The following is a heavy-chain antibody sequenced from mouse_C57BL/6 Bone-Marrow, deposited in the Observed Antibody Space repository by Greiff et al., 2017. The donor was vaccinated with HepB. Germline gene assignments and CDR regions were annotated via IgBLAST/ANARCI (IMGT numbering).Heavy chain of an antibody. CDR2: INPSSGYT. V-gene: IGHV1-7*01. CDR1: GYTFTSYW. CDR3: ARYYDYVCWYFDV. Sequence: VQLQQSGAELAKPGASVKLSCKASGYTFTSYWMHWVKQRPGQGLEWIGYINPSSGYTKYNQKCKDKATLTADKSSSTAYMQLSSLTYEDSAVYYCARYYDYVCWYFDVWGTGTTVTVSS. J-gene: IGHJ1*03. D-gene: IGHD2-4*01.